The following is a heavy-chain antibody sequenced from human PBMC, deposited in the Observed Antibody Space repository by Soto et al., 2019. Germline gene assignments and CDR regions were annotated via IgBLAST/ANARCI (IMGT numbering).Heavy chain of an antibody. V-gene: IGHV4-39*01. CDR1: GGSISSSSYY. D-gene: IGHD3-10*01. J-gene: IGHJ4*02. Sequence: QLQLQESGPGLVKPSETLSLTCIVSGGSISSSSYYWGWIRQPPGKGLEWIGTIHYSGSTYYNPSLKSRVSMSVDTSKNQFSLMLSSVTAADTAVYFCARHSGYYYGFASPWGQGTLVTVSS. CDR2: IHYSGST. CDR3: ARHSGYYYGFASP.